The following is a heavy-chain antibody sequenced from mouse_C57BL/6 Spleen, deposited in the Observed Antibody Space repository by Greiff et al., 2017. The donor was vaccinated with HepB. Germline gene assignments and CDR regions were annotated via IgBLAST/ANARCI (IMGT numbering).Heavy chain of an antibody. CDR3: ARGRVHSPYYYAMDY. CDR1: GYTFTSYW. CDR2: IYPGSGST. J-gene: IGHJ4*01. V-gene: IGHV1-55*01. Sequence: QVQLQQPGAELVKPGASVKMSCKASGYTFTSYWITWVKQRPGQGLEWIGDIYPGSGSTNYNEKFKSKATLTVDTSSSTAYMQLSSLASEDSAVYYCARGRVHSPYYYAMDYWGQGTSVTVSS.